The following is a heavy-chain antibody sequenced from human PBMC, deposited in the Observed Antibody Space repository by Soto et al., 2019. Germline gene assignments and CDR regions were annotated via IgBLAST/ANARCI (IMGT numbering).Heavy chain of an antibody. J-gene: IGHJ4*02. Sequence: QVQLQQWGAGLLKPSETLSLTCAVYGGSFSGYYWSWIRQPPGKGLEWIGEINHSGSTNYNPSLKSRVTISVDTSKNQFSLELSSVTAADTAVYYCARGGIVVVPAAHFDYWGQGTLVTVSS. CDR1: GGSFSGYY. D-gene: IGHD2-2*01. CDR2: INHSGST. V-gene: IGHV4-34*01. CDR3: ARGGIVVVPAAHFDY.